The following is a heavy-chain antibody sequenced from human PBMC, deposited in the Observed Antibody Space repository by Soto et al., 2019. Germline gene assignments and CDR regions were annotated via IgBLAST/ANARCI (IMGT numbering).Heavy chain of an antibody. Sequence: QVQLVESGGGVVQPGRSLRLSCAASGFTFSSYGMHWVRQAPGKGLEWVAVIWDDGSNEYCADSVKGRFTISRDNSKNTLYLQMNSLRAEDTAVYYCARDHGSSWFGPIDYWGQGTLVTVSS. CDR3: ARDHGSSWFGPIDY. CDR2: IWDDGSNE. D-gene: IGHD3-10*01. J-gene: IGHJ4*02. V-gene: IGHV3-33*01. CDR1: GFTFSSYG.